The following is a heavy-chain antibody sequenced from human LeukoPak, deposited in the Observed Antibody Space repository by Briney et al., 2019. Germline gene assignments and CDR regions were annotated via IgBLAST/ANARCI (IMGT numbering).Heavy chain of an antibody. V-gene: IGHV4-30-4*07. CDR1: GGSISSGGYS. J-gene: IGHJ4*02. Sequence: SETLSLTCTVSGGSISSGGYSWSWLRQPRGKGLEWIGYIYYSGSTYYNPSLKSRVTISVDTSKNQFSLKLSSVTAADTAVYYCARHVPLRYFAYWGQGTLVTVSS. CDR3: ARHVPLRYFAY. CDR2: IYYSGST. D-gene: IGHD3-9*01.